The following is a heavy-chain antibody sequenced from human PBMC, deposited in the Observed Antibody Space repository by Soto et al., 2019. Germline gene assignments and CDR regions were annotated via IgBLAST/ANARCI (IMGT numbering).Heavy chain of an antibody. CDR3: ARSAPYYDILTGYYYYFDD. CDR2: IIPIFGTA. CDR1: GGTFSSYA. D-gene: IGHD3-9*01. Sequence: QVQLVQSGAEVKKPGSSVKVSCKASGGTFSSYAISWVRQAPGQGLEWMGGIIPIFGTANYAQQCQGRVTITADESTSTAYMERSSLRSEYTAVYYCARSAPYYDILTGYYYYFDDWGQGTLVTVSS. V-gene: IGHV1-69*01. J-gene: IGHJ4*02.